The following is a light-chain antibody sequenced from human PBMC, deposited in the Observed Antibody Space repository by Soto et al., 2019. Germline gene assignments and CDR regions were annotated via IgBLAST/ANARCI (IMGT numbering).Light chain of an antibody. CDR2: SGT. CDR3: HPSHTFPLT. J-gene: IGKJ4*01. CDR1: QDIGDC. Sequence: GDRVTITCRASQDIGDCLAWHQQKPGEAPNLLMYSGTSLHSGVPSRFSVSGSGTDFNLTISSLQPEDFAPAYCHPSHTFPLTFGGGTKVEIK. V-gene: IGKV1-12*01.